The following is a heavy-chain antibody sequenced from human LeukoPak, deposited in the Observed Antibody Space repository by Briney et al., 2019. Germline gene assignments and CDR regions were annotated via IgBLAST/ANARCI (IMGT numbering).Heavy chain of an antibody. J-gene: IGHJ4*02. CDR2: ISGSGGST. Sequence: GGSLRLSCAASGFTFSSYAMSWVRQAPGKGLEWVSAISGSGGSTYYADSVKGRFTISRDSSKNTLYLQMNSLRAEDTAVYYCAKDIGFREAMVLFDYWGQGTLVTVSS. CDR1: GFTFSSYA. D-gene: IGHD3-10*01. V-gene: IGHV3-23*01. CDR3: AKDIGFREAMVLFDY.